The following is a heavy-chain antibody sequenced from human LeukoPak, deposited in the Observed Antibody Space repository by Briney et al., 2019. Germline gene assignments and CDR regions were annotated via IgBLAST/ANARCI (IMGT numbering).Heavy chain of an antibody. V-gene: IGHV3-11*01. J-gene: IGHJ4*02. CDR2: ISSSGSTI. CDR3: ARDFHYDSSRYYGY. CDR1: RFTFSDYY. D-gene: IGHD3-22*01. Sequence: SRCLACAAARFTFSDYYMSWVRQAPGKRMEWVSYISSSGSTIYYADSVKGRFTISRDNAKNSLYLQMNSLRAEDTAVYYCARDFHYDSSRYYGYWGQGTLVTVSS.